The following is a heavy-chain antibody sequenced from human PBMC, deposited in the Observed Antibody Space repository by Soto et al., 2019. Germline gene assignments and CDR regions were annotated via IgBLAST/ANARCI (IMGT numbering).Heavy chain of an antibody. V-gene: IGHV3-9*01. Sequence: EVQLVESGGGLVQPGRSLRLSCAASGFTFDDYAMHWVRQAPGKGLEWVSGISWNSGSRGYADSVKGRFTISRDNAKNSLYLQMNSLRAEDTALYYCAKDQIAAAGTFQHWGQGTLVTVSS. J-gene: IGHJ1*01. CDR3: AKDQIAAAGTFQH. CDR2: ISWNSGSR. D-gene: IGHD6-13*01. CDR1: GFTFDDYA.